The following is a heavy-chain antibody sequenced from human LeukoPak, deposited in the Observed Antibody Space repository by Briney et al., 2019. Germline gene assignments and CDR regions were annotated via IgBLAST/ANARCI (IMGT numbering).Heavy chain of an antibody. Sequence: SQTLSLTCAISGDSVSSNSAAWNWIRQSPSRGLEWLGRTYYRSTWYNGYAVSVKSRITINPDTSKNQFSLQLNSVTPEDAAAYYCARGQFYSFDVWGRGTMVTVSS. D-gene: IGHD3-10*01. CDR1: GDSVSSNSAA. V-gene: IGHV6-1*01. J-gene: IGHJ3*01. CDR2: TYYRSTWYN. CDR3: ARGQFYSFDV.